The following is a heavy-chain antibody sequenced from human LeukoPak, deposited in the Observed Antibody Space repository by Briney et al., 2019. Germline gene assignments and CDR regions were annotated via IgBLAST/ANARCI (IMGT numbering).Heavy chain of an antibody. CDR3: ARQLLWFGESDDY. J-gene: IGHJ4*02. Sequence: PSETLSLTCTVSGGSISSSSYYWGWIRQPPGKGLEWIGSIYYSGSTYYNPSLKSRVTISVDTSKNQFSLKLSSVTAADTAVYYCARQLLWFGESDDYWGQGTLVTVSS. V-gene: IGHV4-39*01. CDR2: IYYSGST. CDR1: GGSISSSSYY. D-gene: IGHD3-10*01.